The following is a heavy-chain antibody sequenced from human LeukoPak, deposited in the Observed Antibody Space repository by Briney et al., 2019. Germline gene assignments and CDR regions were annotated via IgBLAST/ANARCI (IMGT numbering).Heavy chain of an antibody. V-gene: IGHV4-59*01. Sequence: SETLSLTCSVSGGSISNYFWTWIRQSPGKGLEWIGYIYSSGTTDYNPSLNSRVTISVDTSKNQFSLKLSSVTAADTAVYYCARDSLPTWYFDLWGRGTLVTVSS. J-gene: IGHJ2*01. CDR1: GGSISNYF. CDR2: IYSSGTT. CDR3: ARDSLPTWYFDL.